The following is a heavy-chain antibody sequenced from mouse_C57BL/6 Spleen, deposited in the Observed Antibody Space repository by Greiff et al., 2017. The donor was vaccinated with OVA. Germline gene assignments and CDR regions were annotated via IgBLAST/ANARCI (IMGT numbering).Heavy chain of an antibody. J-gene: IGHJ4*01. V-gene: IGHV1-82*01. CDR1: GYAFSSSW. D-gene: IGHD1-1*01. CDR2: IYPGDGDT. CDR3: ARFTTGEAMDY. Sequence: VQVVESGPELVKPGASVKISCKASGYAFSSSWMNWVKQRPGKGLEWIGRIYPGDGDTNYNGKFKGKATLTADKSSSTAYMQLSSLTSEDSAVYFCARFTTGEAMDYWGQGTSVTVSS.